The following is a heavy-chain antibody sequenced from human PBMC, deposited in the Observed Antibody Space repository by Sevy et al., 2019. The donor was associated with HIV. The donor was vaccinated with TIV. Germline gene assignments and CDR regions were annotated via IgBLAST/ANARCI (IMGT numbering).Heavy chain of an antibody. D-gene: IGHD2-8*01. CDR2: LSFGCGKI. V-gene: IGHV3-23*01. Sequence: GGSLRLPCAASGFTFYDYSMSWIRQAPGKGLEWVATLSFGCGKINYADSVKGRFTISRDNSKNSFYLQMDNLRVEDTALYYCAREGCTRPHDYWGQRTRVTVSS. CDR1: GFTFYDYS. J-gene: IGHJ4*02. CDR3: AREGCTRPHDY.